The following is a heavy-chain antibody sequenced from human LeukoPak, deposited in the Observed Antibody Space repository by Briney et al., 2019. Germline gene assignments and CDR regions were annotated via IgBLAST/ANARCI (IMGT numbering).Heavy chain of an antibody. Sequence: GGSLRLSCAASGFTFSSYSMNWVRQAPGKGLEWVSSISSSSYIYYADSVKGRFTISRDNAKNSLYLQMNSLRAEDTAVYYCARDGNWGSRYYFDYWGQGTLVTVSS. CDR3: ARDGNWGSRYYFDY. J-gene: IGHJ4*02. V-gene: IGHV3-21*01. CDR1: GFTFSSYS. D-gene: IGHD7-27*01. CDR2: ISSSSYI.